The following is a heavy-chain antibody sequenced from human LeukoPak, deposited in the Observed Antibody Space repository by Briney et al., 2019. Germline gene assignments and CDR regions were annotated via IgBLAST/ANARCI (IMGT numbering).Heavy chain of an antibody. V-gene: IGHV3-23*01. CDR2: ISSSGGST. D-gene: IGHD1-26*01. CDR1: GFTFSSYA. CDR3: AKEWDRTTARGYYFDY. Sequence: GGSLRLSCAASGFTFSSYAMSWVRQAPGKGLEWVSAISSSGGSTYYADSVKGRFTISRDNSKNTLYLQMNSLRAEDTAVYYCAKEWDRTTARGYYFDYWGQGTLVTVSS. J-gene: IGHJ4*02.